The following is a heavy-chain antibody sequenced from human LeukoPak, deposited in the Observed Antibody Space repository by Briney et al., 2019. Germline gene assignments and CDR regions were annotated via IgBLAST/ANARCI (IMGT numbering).Heavy chain of an antibody. CDR1: GVTFTSYA. CDR3: STYSSSWDCFDY. D-gene: IGHD6-13*01. V-gene: IGHV3-23*01. Sequence: PGGSLGLSCAASGVTFTSYARSRVRQAPGKGLEWVSAISGSGGSTYYADSVKGRFTISRDHSKNTLYLQMKSRRAEDTAVYYFSTYSSSWDCFDYWGQGTLVTVSS. J-gene: IGHJ4*02. CDR2: ISGSGGST.